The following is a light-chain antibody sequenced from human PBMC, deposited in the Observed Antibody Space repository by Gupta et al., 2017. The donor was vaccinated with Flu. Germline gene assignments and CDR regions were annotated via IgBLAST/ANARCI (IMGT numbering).Light chain of an antibody. CDR2: EVS. CDR3: SSYAGGNGYV. V-gene: IGLV2-8*01. CDR1: NSDVGIYNY. J-gene: IGLJ1*01. Sequence: QSALTQPPSASGSPGQSVTISCTGTNSDVGIYNYVSWYQQHPGKAPKLIIFEVSLRPSGVPDRFSGSKSGNTAPLTVSGLQAEDEADYYCSSYAGGNGYVFGTGTKLTV.